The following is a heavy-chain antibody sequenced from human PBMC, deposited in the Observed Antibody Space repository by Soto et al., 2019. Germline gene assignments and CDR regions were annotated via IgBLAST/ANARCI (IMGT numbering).Heavy chain of an antibody. Sequence: GGSLRLSCAASGFTFSSYGMHWVRQAPGKGLEWVAVISYDGSNKYYADSVKDRFTISRDNSKNTLYLQMNSLRAEDTAVYYCAKVGRYCSGGSCYKEDAFDIWGQGTMVTVSS. J-gene: IGHJ3*02. CDR3: AKVGRYCSGGSCYKEDAFDI. CDR1: GFTFSSYG. V-gene: IGHV3-30*18. CDR2: ISYDGSNK. D-gene: IGHD2-15*01.